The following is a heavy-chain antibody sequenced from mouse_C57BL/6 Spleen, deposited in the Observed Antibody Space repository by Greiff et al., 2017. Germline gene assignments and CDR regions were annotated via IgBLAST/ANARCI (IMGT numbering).Heavy chain of an antibody. CDR3: TKERGDDYDFAY. J-gene: IGHJ3*01. D-gene: IGHD2-4*01. CDR1: GYTFTDYE. V-gene: IGHV1-15*01. Sequence: VQLQQSGAELVRPGASVTLSCKASGYTFTDYEMHWVKQTPVHGLEWIGAIDPETGGTAYNQKFKGKAILTADKSSSTAYMELRSLTSEDSAVYYCTKERGDDYDFAYWGQGTLVTVSA. CDR2: IDPETGGT.